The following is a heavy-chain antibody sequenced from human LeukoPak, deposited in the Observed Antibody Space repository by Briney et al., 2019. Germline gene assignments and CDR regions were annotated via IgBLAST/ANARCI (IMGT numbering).Heavy chain of an antibody. CDR3: ARDYEQQLVRAFDI. CDR1: GFTFSSYA. D-gene: IGHD6-13*01. V-gene: IGHV3-30*04. J-gene: IGHJ3*02. Sequence: GGSLRLPCAASGFTFSSYATHWVRQAPGKGLEWVAVISYDGSNKYYADSVKGRFTISRDNSKNTLYLQVNSLRAEDTAVYYCARDYEQQLVRAFDIWGQGTMVTVSS. CDR2: ISYDGSNK.